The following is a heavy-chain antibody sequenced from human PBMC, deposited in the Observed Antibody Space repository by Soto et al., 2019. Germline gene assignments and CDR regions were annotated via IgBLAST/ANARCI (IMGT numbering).Heavy chain of an antibody. CDR1: GDSISAYY. D-gene: IGHD2-15*01. J-gene: IGHJ4*02. Sequence: TETLSLTCAVSGDSISAYYWSWIRRPPGKGLEWIGFVYSNGTTSYSRSLRSRVTMSVDTSANQFSLNLKSVTAADSAVYYCASTPLIWGQGILVTVSS. CDR3: ASTPLI. V-gene: IGHV4-59*01. CDR2: VYSNGTT.